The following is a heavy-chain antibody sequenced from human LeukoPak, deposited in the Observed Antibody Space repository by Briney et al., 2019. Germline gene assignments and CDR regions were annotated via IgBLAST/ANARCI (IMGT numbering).Heavy chain of an antibody. Sequence: PGGSLRLSCAASGFTFSSYEMNWVRQAPGKGLEWVSYISSSGSTIYYADSVKGRFTISRDNAKNSLYLQMNSLRAKDTAVYYCARCSGSYQFDYWGQGTLVTVSS. CDR3: ARCSGSYQFDY. CDR1: GFTFSSYE. V-gene: IGHV3-48*03. J-gene: IGHJ4*02. D-gene: IGHD1-26*01. CDR2: ISSSGSTI.